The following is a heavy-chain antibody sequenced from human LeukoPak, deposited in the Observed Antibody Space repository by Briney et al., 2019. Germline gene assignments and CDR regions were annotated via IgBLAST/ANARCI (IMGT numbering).Heavy chain of an antibody. CDR1: GFTFSDSW. J-gene: IGHJ4*02. D-gene: IGHD3-10*01. V-gene: IGHV3-7*01. CDR3: AREASGTLGDY. Sequence: GGSLRLSCEASGFTFSDSWMTWVRQTPGKGLEWVANIKTDGSEKYYVDSVKGRFTISRDNAKNSLYLQMNSLRAEDTAVYYCAREASGTLGDYWGQGTLVTVSS. CDR2: IKTDGSEK.